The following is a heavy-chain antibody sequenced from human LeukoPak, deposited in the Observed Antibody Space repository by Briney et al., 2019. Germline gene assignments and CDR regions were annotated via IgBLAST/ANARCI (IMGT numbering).Heavy chain of an antibody. J-gene: IGHJ4*02. Sequence: SETLSLTCTVSGGSISSGSYYWSWIRQPPGKALEWIGYIHYSGNTNYNPSLKSRITISLDTSRSQFSLKLTSVTAADTAVYYCARGGGPPSYFDYWGQGTLVSGSS. CDR1: GGSISSGSYY. D-gene: IGHD3-16*01. CDR3: ARGGGPPSYFDY. V-gene: IGHV4-61*01. CDR2: IHYSGNT.